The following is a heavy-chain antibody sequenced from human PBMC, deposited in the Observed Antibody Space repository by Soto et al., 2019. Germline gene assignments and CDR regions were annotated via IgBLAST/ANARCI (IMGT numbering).Heavy chain of an antibody. V-gene: IGHV3-21*01. CDR2: ISSSSSYI. CDR1: GFTFSSYS. CDR3: ARVRKEFLYYYYYGMDV. Sequence: EVQLVESGGGLVKPGGSLRLPCAASGFTFSSYSMNWVRQAPGKGLEWVSSISSSSSYIYYADSVKGRFTISRDNAKNSLYLQMNSLRAEDTAVYYCARVRKEFLYYYYYGMDVWGQGTTVTVSS. J-gene: IGHJ6*02.